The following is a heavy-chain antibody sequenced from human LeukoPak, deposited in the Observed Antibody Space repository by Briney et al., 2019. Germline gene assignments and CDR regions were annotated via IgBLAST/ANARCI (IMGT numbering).Heavy chain of an antibody. V-gene: IGHV4-30-2*01. Sequence: SETLSLTCAVSGGSISSGGYSWSWIRQPPGKGLEWIGYIYHSGSTYYNPSLKSRVTISVDRSKNQFSLKLSSVTAADTAVYYCASRRTTGYSTNWFDPWGQGTLVTVSS. CDR3: ASRRTTGYSTNWFDP. J-gene: IGHJ5*02. CDR1: GGSISSGGYS. D-gene: IGHD6-13*01. CDR2: IYHSGST.